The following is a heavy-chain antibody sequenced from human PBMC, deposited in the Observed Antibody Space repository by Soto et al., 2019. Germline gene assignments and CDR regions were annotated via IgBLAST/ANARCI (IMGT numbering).Heavy chain of an antibody. J-gene: IGHJ5*02. CDR2: INAGNGNT. CDR3: ARVRGPYCGGDCYPPTPNWFDP. D-gene: IGHD2-21*02. CDR1: GYTFTSYA. V-gene: IGHV1-3*01. Sequence: ASVKVSCKASGYTFTSYAMHWVRQAPGQRLEWMGWINAGNGNTKYSQKFQGRVTITRDTSASTAYVELSSVTAADTAVYYCARVRGPYCGGDCYPPTPNWFDPWGQGTLVTVSS.